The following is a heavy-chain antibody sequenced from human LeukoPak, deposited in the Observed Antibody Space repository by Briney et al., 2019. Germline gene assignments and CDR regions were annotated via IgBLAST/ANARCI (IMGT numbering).Heavy chain of an antibody. CDR1: RFTFRSYA. Sequence: PGGSLRLSCAASRFTFRSYAMSWVRQAPGKGLEWVSAISGSGGSTYYADSVKGRFTISRDNAKSSLYLQMNSLRDEDTAVYYCARDRDYAFDYWGQGTLVTVSS. CDR3: ARDRDYAFDY. V-gene: IGHV3-23*01. CDR2: ISGSGGST. J-gene: IGHJ4*02. D-gene: IGHD4-17*01.